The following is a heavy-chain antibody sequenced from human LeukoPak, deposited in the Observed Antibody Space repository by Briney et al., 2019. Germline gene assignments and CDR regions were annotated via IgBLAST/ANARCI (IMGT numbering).Heavy chain of an antibody. Sequence: GGSLRLSCAASGFTFSSYAMSWVRQAPGKGLEWVSAISGSGGSTYYADSVKGRFTISRDNSKNTLYLQMNSLRAEDTAVYYCAKGHSTIFGVVIIPNWFDLWGQGTLVTVSS. V-gene: IGHV3-23*01. D-gene: IGHD3-3*01. CDR3: AKGHSTIFGVVIIPNWFDL. CDR1: GFTFSSYA. J-gene: IGHJ5*02. CDR2: ISGSGGST.